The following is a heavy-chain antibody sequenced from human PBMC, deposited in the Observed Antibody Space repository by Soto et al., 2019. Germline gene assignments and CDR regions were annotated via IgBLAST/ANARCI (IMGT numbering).Heavy chain of an antibody. V-gene: IGHV3-48*02. CDR1: GFTFSSYS. CDR3: AKGQNDDSCYYCMGV. CDR2: ISSSSSTI. Sequence: LRLSCAASGFTFSSYSMNWVRQAPGKGLEWVSYISSSSSTIYYADSVKGRFTISRDNAKNSLYLQMNSLIDEDTAVYYCAKGQNDDSCYYCMGVAGLGTTATV. D-gene: IGHD1-1*01. J-gene: IGHJ6*02.